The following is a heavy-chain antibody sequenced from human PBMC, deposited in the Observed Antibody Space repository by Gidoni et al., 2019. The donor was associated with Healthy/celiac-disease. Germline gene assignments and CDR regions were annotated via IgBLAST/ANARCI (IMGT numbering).Heavy chain of an antibody. CDR1: GFTFRSYA. J-gene: IGHJ4*02. D-gene: IGHD1-7*01. V-gene: IGHV3-23*01. CDR3: AKDRQHGITGTTRFDY. CDR2: ISGSGGST. Sequence: EVQLLESGGGLVQPGGSLRLSCAASGFTFRSYAMSWVRQAPGKGLEWVSAISGSGGSTYYADSVKGRFTISRDNSKNTLYLQMNSLRAEDTAVYYCAKDRQHGITGTTRFDYWGQGTLVTVSS.